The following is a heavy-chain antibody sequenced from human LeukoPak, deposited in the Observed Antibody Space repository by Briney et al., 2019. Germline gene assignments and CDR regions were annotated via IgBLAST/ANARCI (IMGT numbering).Heavy chain of an antibody. Sequence: GGSLRLSCAASGFTFDDYAMHWVRQAPGKGLEWVSGISWNSGSIGYADSVKGRFTISRDNAKNSLYLQMNSLRAEDMALYYCAKGRYYFVSGGVDVWGKGTTVTVSS. CDR3: AKGRYYFVSGGVDV. CDR2: ISWNSGSI. V-gene: IGHV3-9*03. CDR1: GFTFDDYA. D-gene: IGHD3-3*01. J-gene: IGHJ6*04.